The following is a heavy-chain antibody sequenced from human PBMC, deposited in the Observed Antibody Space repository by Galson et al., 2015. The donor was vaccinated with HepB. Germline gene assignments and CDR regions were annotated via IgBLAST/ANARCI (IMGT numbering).Heavy chain of an antibody. Sequence: SLRLSCAASGFTFSSYSMHWVRQAPGKGLEWVSYISSSSSTIYYADSVKGRFTISRVNAKNSLYLQLNSLRAEDTAVYYCAMRYASSWLSFDYWGQGTLVTVSS. D-gene: IGHD6-13*01. V-gene: IGHV3-48*01. J-gene: IGHJ4*02. CDR3: AMRYASSWLSFDY. CDR1: GFTFSSYS. CDR2: ISSSSSTI.